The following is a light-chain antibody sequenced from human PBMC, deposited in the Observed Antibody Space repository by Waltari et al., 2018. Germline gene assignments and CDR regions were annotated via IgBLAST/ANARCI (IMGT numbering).Light chain of an antibody. CDR3: QQCENLPLT. CDR1: QDIKKC. CDR2: DAS. J-gene: IGKJ4*01. Sequence: DIQMIQSPSSLSASLGDRVTITCQASQDIKKCLNWYQQTPGKAPKLLIYDASSLQTGVPSRFSGSGFGTDFTFTISSLQPEDFATYYCQQCENLPLTFGGGTKVGIK. V-gene: IGKV1-33*01.